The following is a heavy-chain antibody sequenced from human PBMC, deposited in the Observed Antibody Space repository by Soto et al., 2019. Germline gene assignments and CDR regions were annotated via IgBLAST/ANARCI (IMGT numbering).Heavy chain of an antibody. J-gene: IGHJ3*02. V-gene: IGHV3-66*01. D-gene: IGHD3-16*02. CDR3: AREYRSGPDAFDI. CDR2: IYSGGST. CDR1: GFTVSSNY. Sequence: GGSLRLSCAASGFTVSSNYMSWVRQAPGKGLEWVSVIYSGGSTYYADSVKGRFTISRDNSKNTLYLQMNSLRAEDRAVYYCAREYRSGPDAFDIWGQGTMVTVSS.